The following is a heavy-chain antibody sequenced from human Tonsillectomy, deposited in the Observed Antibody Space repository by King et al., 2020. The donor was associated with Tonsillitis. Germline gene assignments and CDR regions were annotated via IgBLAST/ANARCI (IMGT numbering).Heavy chain of an antibody. D-gene: IGHD4/OR15-4a*01. V-gene: IGHV4-61*01. CDR3: VSDRNDYAGMRFEF. CDR2: IYYSGRT. Sequence: VQLQESGPGLVKPSETLSLTCTVPGASVSSDRYYWSWIRQPPGKGLEYIGYIYYSGRTDYNPSLKSRVTISVDTSKNQFSLRLTSVSAADTAVYYCVSDRNDYAGMRFEFWGQGTLVTVSS. CDR1: GASVSSDRYY. J-gene: IGHJ4*02.